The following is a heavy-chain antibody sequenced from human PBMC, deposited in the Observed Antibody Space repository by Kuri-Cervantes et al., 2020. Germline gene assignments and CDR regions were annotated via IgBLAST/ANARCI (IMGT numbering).Heavy chain of an antibody. CDR3: ARPHDYSNYVGAFGI. D-gene: IGHD4-11*01. J-gene: IGHJ3*02. Sequence: SETLSLTCTVSGGSISSYYWSWIRQPPGKGLEWIGYIYYSGSTNYNPSLKSRVTISVDTSKNQFSLKLSSVTAADTAVYYCARPHDYSNYVGAFGIWGQGTMVTVSS. CDR1: GGSISSYY. V-gene: IGHV4-59*01. CDR2: IYYSGST.